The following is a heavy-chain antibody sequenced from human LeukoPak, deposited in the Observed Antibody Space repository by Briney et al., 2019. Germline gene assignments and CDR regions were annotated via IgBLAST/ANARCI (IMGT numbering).Heavy chain of an antibody. CDR3: ARDIGSSYYYYYYMDV. J-gene: IGHJ6*03. V-gene: IGHV3-23*01. CDR1: GFTFSSYA. Sequence: GGSLRLSCAASGFTFSSYAMSWVRQAPGKGLEWVSAISGSGGSTYYADSVKGRFTISRDNSKNTLYLQMNSLRAEDTAVYYCARDIGSSYYYYYYMDVWGKGTTVTVSS. D-gene: IGHD1-14*01. CDR2: ISGSGGST.